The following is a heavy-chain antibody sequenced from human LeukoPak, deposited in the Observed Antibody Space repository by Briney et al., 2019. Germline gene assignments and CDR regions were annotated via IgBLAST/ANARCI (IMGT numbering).Heavy chain of an antibody. CDR1: GFTFNNYP. Sequence: KPGGSLRLSCAASGFTFNNYPMSWVRQPPGKGLEWIGSIYDSGSTYYNPSLKSRVTISVDTSKNQFSLKLNSVTAADTAVYYCARHYGPWGQGTLVTVSS. D-gene: IGHD3-10*01. CDR2: IYDSGST. CDR3: ARHYGP. J-gene: IGHJ5*02. V-gene: IGHV4-39*01.